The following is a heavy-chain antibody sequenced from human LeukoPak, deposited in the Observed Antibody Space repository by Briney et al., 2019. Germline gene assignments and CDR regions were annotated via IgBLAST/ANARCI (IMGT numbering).Heavy chain of an antibody. CDR1: GGSFSGCY. V-gene: IGHV4-34*09. D-gene: IGHD3-22*01. CDR2: INHSGST. CDR3: ARVWHYYDSSGYRDWFDP. Sequence: SETLSLTCAVYGGSFSGCYWSWIRQPPGKGLELIGEINHSGSTNYNPSLKRRVTISVDTSKNQFSLKLSSVTAADTAVYYCARVWHYYDSSGYRDWFDPWGQGTLVTVSS. J-gene: IGHJ5*02.